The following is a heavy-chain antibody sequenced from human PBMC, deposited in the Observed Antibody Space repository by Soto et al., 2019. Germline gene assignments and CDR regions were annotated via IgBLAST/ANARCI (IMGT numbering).Heavy chain of an antibody. CDR3: AGRKRYCSGGSCYVGRIGWFDP. D-gene: IGHD2-15*01. Sequence: QVQLVQSGAEVKKPGSSVKVSCKASGGTFSSYAISWVRQAPGQGLEWMGGIIPIFGTANYAQKFQGRVTITADQSTSTAYMELSSLRSEDTPVYYCAGRKRYCSGGSCYVGRIGWFDPWGQGTLVTVSS. V-gene: IGHV1-69*01. J-gene: IGHJ5*02. CDR2: IIPIFGTA. CDR1: GGTFSSYA.